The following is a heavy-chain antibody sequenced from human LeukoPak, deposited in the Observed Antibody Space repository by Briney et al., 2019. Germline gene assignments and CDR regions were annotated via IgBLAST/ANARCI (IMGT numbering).Heavy chain of an antibody. Sequence: SETLSLTCTVSGDSISTYSWSWIRQPAGKGLEWIGRIYTSGSTNYNPSLQSRVSMSVDTSRNQFSLKLSPVTAADTAVYFCARDWALGYCTTTSCYTAFDYWGQGTLVTVSS. J-gene: IGHJ4*02. V-gene: IGHV4-4*07. CDR2: IYTSGST. CDR3: ARDWALGYCTTTSCYTAFDY. CDR1: GDSISTYS. D-gene: IGHD2-2*02.